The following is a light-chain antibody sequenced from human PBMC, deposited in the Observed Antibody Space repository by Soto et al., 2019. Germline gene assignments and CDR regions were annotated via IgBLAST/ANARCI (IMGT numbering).Light chain of an antibody. CDR3: QQYDKWPRT. CDR1: QSVSRK. V-gene: IGKV3-15*01. J-gene: IGKJ1*01. CDR2: GAS. Sequence: EIVMAQSASTLSVSPGGRSTLSCMASQSVSRKLAWYQQTRGQAPRLLIYGASTRATGVPARFSGSGSGTEFTLTISNLQSEDFAVYHCQQYDKWPRTFGQGTKVDIK.